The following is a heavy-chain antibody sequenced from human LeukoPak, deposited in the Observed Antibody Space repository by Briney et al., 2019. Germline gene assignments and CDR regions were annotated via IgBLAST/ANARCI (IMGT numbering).Heavy chain of an antibody. CDR2: ISYDGSNK. V-gene: IGHV3-30*04. J-gene: IGHJ4*02. Sequence: GRSLRLSCAASGFTFSSYAMHWVRQAPGKGLEWVAVISYDGSNKYYADSVKGRFTISRDNSKNTLYLQMNSLRAEGTAVYYCARGWELDYWGQGTLVTVSS. CDR3: ARGWELDY. D-gene: IGHD1-26*01. CDR1: GFTFSSYA.